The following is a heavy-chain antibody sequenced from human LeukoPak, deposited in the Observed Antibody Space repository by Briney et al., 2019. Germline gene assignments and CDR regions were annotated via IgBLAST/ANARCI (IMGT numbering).Heavy chain of an antibody. CDR1: GFTFSSYW. J-gene: IGHJ4*02. CDR2: VKTDGSST. V-gene: IGHV3-74*01. D-gene: IGHD2/OR15-2a*01. Sequence: GGSLRLSCAASGFTFSSYWMHWVRQAPGKGLVWVSRVKTDGSSTDYADSVKGRFTISRDNAKNTLYLQMNSLRAEDTAVYYCVSFYETYWGRGTLVTVSS. CDR3: VSFYETY.